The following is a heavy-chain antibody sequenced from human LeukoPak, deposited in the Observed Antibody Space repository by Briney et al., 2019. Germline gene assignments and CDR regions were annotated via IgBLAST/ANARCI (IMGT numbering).Heavy chain of an antibody. V-gene: IGHV3-53*01. CDR2: IYSGGST. Sequence: PGGSLRLSCAASGFTVSSNYMSWVRQAPGKGLEWVSVIYSGGSTYYADSVKGRFTISRDNAKNSLYLQMNSLRAEDTAVYYCASPVLGYCSGGSCRDYWGQGTLVTVSS. CDR1: GFTVSSNY. CDR3: ASPVLGYCSGGSCRDY. D-gene: IGHD2-15*01. J-gene: IGHJ4*02.